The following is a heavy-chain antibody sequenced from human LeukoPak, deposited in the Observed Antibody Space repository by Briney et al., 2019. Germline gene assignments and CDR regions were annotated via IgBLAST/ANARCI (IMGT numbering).Heavy chain of an antibody. CDR2: INWNGGST. CDR3: ARGQRRSVTTPPDY. CDR1: GFTFDDYG. J-gene: IGHJ4*02. D-gene: IGHD4-17*01. Sequence: AGGSLRLSCAASGFTFDDYGMSWVRQDPGKGLEWVSGINWNGGSTGYADSVKGRFTISRDNAKNSLYLQMNSLRAEDTALYYCARGQRRSVTTPPDYWGQGTLVTVSS. V-gene: IGHV3-20*04.